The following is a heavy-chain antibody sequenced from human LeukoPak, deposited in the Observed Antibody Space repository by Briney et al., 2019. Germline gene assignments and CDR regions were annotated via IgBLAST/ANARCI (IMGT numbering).Heavy chain of an antibody. CDR1: GGSISSYY. D-gene: IGHD3-3*01. CDR3: ARFAGAAKGEWLPEAYYYYGMDV. V-gene: IGHV4-59*01. CDR2: IYYSGST. J-gene: IGHJ6*02. Sequence: IPSETLSLTCTVSGGSISSYYWSWIRQPPGKGLEWIGYIYYSGSTNYNPSLKSRVTISVDTSKNQFSLKLSSVTAADTAVYYCARFAGAAKGEWLPEAYYYYGMDVWGQGTTVTVSS.